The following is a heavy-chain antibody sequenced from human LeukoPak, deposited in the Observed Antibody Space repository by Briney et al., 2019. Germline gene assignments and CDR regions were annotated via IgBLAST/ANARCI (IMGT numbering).Heavy chain of an antibody. CDR1: GFTFSSYA. D-gene: IGHD3-10*01. CDR3: ARDLNYYGSGSYYIGGYYGMDV. V-gene: IGHV3-21*01. Sequence: PGASLRLSCAASGFTFSSYAMSWVRQAPGKGLEWVSSISSSSSYIYYADSVKGRFTISRDNAKNSLYLQMNSLRAEDTAVYYCARDLNYYGSGSYYIGGYYGMDVWGKGTTVTVSS. J-gene: IGHJ6*04. CDR2: ISSSSSYI.